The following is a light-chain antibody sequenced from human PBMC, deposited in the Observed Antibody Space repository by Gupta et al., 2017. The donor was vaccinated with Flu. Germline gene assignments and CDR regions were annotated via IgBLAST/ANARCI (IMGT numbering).Light chain of an antibody. CDR1: SSDVGSYNL. J-gene: IGLJ2*01. V-gene: IGLV2-23*02. Sequence: TSSDVGSYNLVSWYQHHPGNAPKLMISEVDKRPSGVSNRFSGSKSGNTASLTISGLQAEDKSDYYCCSYAGSSTFVFGGGTKLTVL. CDR2: EVD. CDR3: CSYAGSSTFV.